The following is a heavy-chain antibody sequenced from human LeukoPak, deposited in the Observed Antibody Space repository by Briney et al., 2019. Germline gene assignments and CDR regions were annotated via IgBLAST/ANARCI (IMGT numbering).Heavy chain of an antibody. CDR1: GGTFSSYA. CDR2: IIPIFGTA. CDR3: ARSGGLERRLGV. D-gene: IGHD1-1*01. V-gene: IGHV1-69*01. J-gene: IGHJ4*02. Sequence: SVKVSCKASGGTFSSYAISWVRHAPGQGLEWMGGIIPIFGTANYAQKFQGRVTITADESTSTAYMELSSLRSEDAAVYYCARSGGLERRLGVRGQGTLVTVSS.